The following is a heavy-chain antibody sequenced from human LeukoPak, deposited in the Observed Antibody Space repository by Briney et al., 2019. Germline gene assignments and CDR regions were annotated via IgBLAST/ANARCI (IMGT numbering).Heavy chain of an antibody. V-gene: IGHV4-59*01. CDR2: IYYSGST. J-gene: IGHJ4*02. D-gene: IGHD6-13*01. CDR1: GVSISSYY. Sequence: PSETLSLTCTVSGVSISSYYWSWIRQPAGKGLDWIGYIYYSGSTNYNPSLKSRVTISVDTSKNQFSLKMRSVTAADTAVYYCARGADAVYSSSRFDYWGQGTLVTVSS. CDR3: ARGADAVYSSSRFDY.